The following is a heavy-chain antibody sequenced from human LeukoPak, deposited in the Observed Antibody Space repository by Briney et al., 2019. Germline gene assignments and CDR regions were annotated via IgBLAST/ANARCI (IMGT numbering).Heavy chain of an antibody. D-gene: IGHD3-3*01. CDR3: ARSAGDFWSGYSYYFDY. CDR1: GGSISSGGYS. V-gene: IGHV4-30-2*01. Sequence: SETLSLTCAVSGGSISSGGYSWSWIRQPPGMGLEWIGYIYHSGSTYYNPSLKSRVTISVDRSKNQFSLKLSSVTAADTAVYYCARSAGDFWSGYSYYFDYWGQGTLVTVSS. J-gene: IGHJ4*02. CDR2: IYHSGST.